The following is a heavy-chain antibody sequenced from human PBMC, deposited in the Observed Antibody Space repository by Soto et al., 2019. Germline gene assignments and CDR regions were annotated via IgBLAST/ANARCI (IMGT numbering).Heavy chain of an antibody. CDR1: GGSITRNNHY. CDR2: ILYSGST. D-gene: IGHD6-19*01. V-gene: IGHV4-39*01. Sequence: SETLSLTCIVSGGSITRNNHYWGWIRQSPGKGLEWIWSILYSGSTNYNPSLKSRVTLSVETSKNQFSLKMSSVTAADTALYYCARLGSSGWYQGSYFDYWGQGTLVTVSS. CDR3: ARLGSSGWYQGSYFDY. J-gene: IGHJ4*02.